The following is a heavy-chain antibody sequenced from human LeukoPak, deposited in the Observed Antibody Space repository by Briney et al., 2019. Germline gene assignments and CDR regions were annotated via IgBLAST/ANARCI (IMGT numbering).Heavy chain of an antibody. J-gene: IGHJ4*02. D-gene: IGHD3-3*01. CDR2: IYTSVST. CDR3: ARGLRFLEWLSLHITYYFDY. Sequence: PSETLSLTCTVSGGSISSGSYYWSWIRQPAGKGLEWIGRIYTSVSTNYNPSLKSRVTISVDTSKNQFSLKLSSVTAADTAVYYCARGLRFLEWLSLHITYYFDYWGQGTLVTVSS. CDR1: GGSISSGSYY. V-gene: IGHV4-61*02.